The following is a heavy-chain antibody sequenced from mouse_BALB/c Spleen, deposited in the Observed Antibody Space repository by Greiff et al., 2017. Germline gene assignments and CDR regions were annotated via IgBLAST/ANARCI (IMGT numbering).Heavy chain of an antibody. Sequence: EVQLQESGPGLVKPSQSLSLTCTDTGYSITSDYAWNWIRQFPGNKLEWMGYISYSGSTSYNPSLKSRISITRDTSKNQFFLQLNSVTTEDTATYYCARDKRYFDVWGAGTTVTVSS. J-gene: IGHJ1*01. CDR3: ARDKRYFDV. CDR1: GYSITSDYA. CDR2: ISYSGST. V-gene: IGHV3-2*02.